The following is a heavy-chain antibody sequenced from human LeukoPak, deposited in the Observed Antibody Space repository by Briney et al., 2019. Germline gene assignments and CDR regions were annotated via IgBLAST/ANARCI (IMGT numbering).Heavy chain of an antibody. J-gene: IGHJ3*02. CDR2: TSPRSGNT. D-gene: IGHD1-26*01. CDR3: ARGLFTSTWGQGEQDAFDI. V-gene: IGHV1-8*03. CDR1: GYTFTGYY. Sequence: ASVKLSCKASGYTFTGYYMHWVRQAPGQGLEWMGWTSPRSGNTQYTQKFQGRVTITWNTSINTVYMDLSSLRSDDTAVYYCARGLFTSTWGQGEQDAFDIWGQGTMVTVSS.